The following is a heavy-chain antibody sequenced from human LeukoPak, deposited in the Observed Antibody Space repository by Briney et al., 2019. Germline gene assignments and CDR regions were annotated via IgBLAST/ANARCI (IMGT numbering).Heavy chain of an antibody. CDR2: IWNDGSNK. D-gene: IGHD5-18*01. CDR3: ARDVVDTAMAGHWFDP. V-gene: IGHV3-33*01. Sequence: GGSLRLSCAASGFTFSSYGMHWVRQAPGKGLEWVAVIWNDGSNKNYADSVKGRFTISRDNSKNTLYLEMNSLRAEDTAVYYCARDVVDTAMAGHWFDPWGQGTQVTVSS. J-gene: IGHJ5*02. CDR1: GFTFSSYG.